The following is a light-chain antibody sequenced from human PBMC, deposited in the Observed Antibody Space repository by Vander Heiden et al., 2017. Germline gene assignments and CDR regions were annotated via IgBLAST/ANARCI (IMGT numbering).Light chain of an antibody. V-gene: IGKV2-28*01. CDR3: MQALQTPLT. J-gene: IGKJ4*01. Sequence: DIVMTQSPLSLPVTPGEPASISCRSSQSLLHSNGFNYLDWYLQKPGQSPQLLIYLGSNRASGVPERISGSGSGIDFTLKISRVEAEDVGVYYCMQALQTPLTFGGGTKVEIK. CDR1: QSLLHSNGFNY. CDR2: LGS.